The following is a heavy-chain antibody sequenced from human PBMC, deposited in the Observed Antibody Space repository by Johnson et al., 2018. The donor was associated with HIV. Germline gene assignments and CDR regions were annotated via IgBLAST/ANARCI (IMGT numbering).Heavy chain of an antibody. Sequence: QMQLVESGGGVVQPGRSVRLSCVVSGLNFSDYGMHWVRQAPGKGLEWVAVISFDGSNEYYADSVKGRFTISRDNSKNTLYLQMNSLRAEDTAVYYCARAGVGAGAFDIWGQGTMVTVSS. CDR1: GLNFSDYG. D-gene: IGHD1-26*01. CDR2: ISFDGSNE. CDR3: ARAGVGAGAFDI. V-gene: IGHV3-30*04. J-gene: IGHJ3*02.